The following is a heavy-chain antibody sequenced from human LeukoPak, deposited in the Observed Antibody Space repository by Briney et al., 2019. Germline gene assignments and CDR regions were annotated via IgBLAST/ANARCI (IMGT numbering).Heavy chain of an antibody. CDR2: ISGSGDST. Sequence: GGSLRLSCAASGVTFSSYAMSWVRQAPGKGLEWVSAISGSGDSTYYGDSVKGRFTISRDNSKNTLYLQMNSLRAEDTAVYYCAKTRPLDSSSWSHGDYWGQGTLVTVSS. CDR3: AKTRPLDSSSWSHGDY. J-gene: IGHJ4*02. V-gene: IGHV3-23*01. CDR1: GVTFSSYA. D-gene: IGHD6-13*01.